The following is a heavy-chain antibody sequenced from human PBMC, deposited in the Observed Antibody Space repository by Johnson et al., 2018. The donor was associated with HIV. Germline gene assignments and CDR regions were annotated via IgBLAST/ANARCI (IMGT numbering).Heavy chain of an antibody. CDR3: ARDRGYLDAFDI. V-gene: IGHV3-30-3*01. CDR1: GFTFSSYA. J-gene: IGHJ3*02. CDR2: ISYDGSNK. Sequence: QVQLVESGGGVVQPGRSLRLSCAASGFTFSSYAMHWVRQAPGKGLEWVAVISYDGSNKYYADSVKGRFTISRDNSKNTLYLQMNSLGAEDTAVFYCARDRGYLDAFDIWGQGTMVTVSS. D-gene: IGHD1-26*01.